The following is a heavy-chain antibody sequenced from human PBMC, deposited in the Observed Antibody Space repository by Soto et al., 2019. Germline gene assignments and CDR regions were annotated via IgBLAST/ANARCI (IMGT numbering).Heavy chain of an antibody. D-gene: IGHD6-19*01. Sequence: QVQLQESGPGLVKPSGTLSLTCAVSGDSISNSRWWTWVRQPPGKGLEWIGGIFHSGDTNYNPSLESRVFRSLDKSQTPCPLTRSSVPAAGSALYYCAYSTGWYRQEVWGSGTGVTVSS. CDR1: GDSISNSRW. CDR2: IFHSGDT. CDR3: AYSTGWYRQEV. J-gene: IGHJ3*01. V-gene: IGHV4-4*02.